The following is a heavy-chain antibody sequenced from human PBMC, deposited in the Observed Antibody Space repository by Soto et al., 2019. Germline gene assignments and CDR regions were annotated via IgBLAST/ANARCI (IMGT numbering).Heavy chain of an antibody. Sequence: TFSSYWIHWVRQAPGKGLVWVSRINSDGSSTSYADSVKGRFTISRDNAKNTLYLQMNSLRAEDTAVYYCARVLGAGYCSSTSCYIDPRYYGMDVWGQGTTVTVSS. D-gene: IGHD2-2*02. CDR2: INSDGSST. CDR3: ARVLGAGYCSSTSCYIDPRYYGMDV. CDR1: TFSSYW. J-gene: IGHJ6*02. V-gene: IGHV3-74*01.